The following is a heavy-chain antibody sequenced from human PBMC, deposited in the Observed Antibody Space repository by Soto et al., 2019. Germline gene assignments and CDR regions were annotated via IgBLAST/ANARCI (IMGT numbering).Heavy chain of an antibody. CDR1: GYTFTSYG. CDR2: ISTYNGNT. D-gene: IGHD6-6*01. CDR3: ARDPQYSTSSQVFDY. J-gene: IGHJ4*02. V-gene: IGHV1-18*03. Sequence: QAQLVQSGAEVKKPGASVKVSCKASGYTFTSYGISWVRQAPGQGLEWVGRISTYNGNTKYAQKVQGRVTMTTDTSTSTAYMELRSLGSDDMAVYYCARDPQYSTSSQVFDYWGQGTLVTVSS.